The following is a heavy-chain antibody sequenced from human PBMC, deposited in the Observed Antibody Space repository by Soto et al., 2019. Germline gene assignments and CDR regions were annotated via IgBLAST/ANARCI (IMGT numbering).Heavy chain of an antibody. J-gene: IGHJ1*01. D-gene: IGHD2-15*01. Sequence: QITLKESGPTLVKPTQTLTLTCTFSGFSLSTSGVGVGWIRQPPGKALEWLALVYWDDDKRYSPSLKSRLTITKDTSKHQVVLTMTNMDPVDTATYYCAHRREVSGGETKVPGYFRHWGQGTLVTVSS. CDR1: GFSLSTSGVG. V-gene: IGHV2-5*02. CDR3: AHRREVSGGETKVPGYFRH. CDR2: VYWDDDK.